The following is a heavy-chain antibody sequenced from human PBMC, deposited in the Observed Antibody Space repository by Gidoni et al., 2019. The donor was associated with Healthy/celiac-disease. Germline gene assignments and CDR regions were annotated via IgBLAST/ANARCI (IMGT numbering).Heavy chain of an antibody. CDR1: GYTFTSYY. CDR2: INPSRGSR. J-gene: IGHJ5*02. D-gene: IGHD3-22*01. CDR3: ATYYDDSSGYYNWFDP. V-gene: IGHV1-46*03. Sequence: VQLVQSGAVVMKPGALVKVSCKASGYTFTSYYMLWGRHAPGQGLEWMGIINPSRGSRSYAQKVQGRVTMTRDTATSTVYMELSSLRSEDTDVYYCATYYDDSSGYYNWFDPWGQGTLVTVSS.